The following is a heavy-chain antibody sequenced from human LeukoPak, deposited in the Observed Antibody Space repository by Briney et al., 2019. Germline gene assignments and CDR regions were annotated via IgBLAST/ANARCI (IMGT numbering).Heavy chain of an antibody. CDR2: IYYSGST. D-gene: IGHD3-10*01. Sequence: SETLSLTCTVSGGSISSYYWSWIRQPPGKGLEWIGYIYYSGSTNYKPSLKSRVTISVETSKNQFSLKLRSVTAADTAVYYCAKVPVVVLRFGESWFDPWGQGTLVTVSS. V-gene: IGHV4-59*01. CDR1: GGSISSYY. J-gene: IGHJ5*02. CDR3: AKVPVVVLRFGESWFDP.